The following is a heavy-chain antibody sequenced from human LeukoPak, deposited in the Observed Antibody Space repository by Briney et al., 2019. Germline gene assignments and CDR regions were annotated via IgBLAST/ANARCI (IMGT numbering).Heavy chain of an antibody. CDR1: GYTFTGYY. V-gene: IGHV1-2*02. J-gene: IGHJ4*02. CDR2: INPNSGGT. Sequence: ASVKVSCKASGYTFTGYYMHWVRQAPGQGLEWMGWINPNSGGTNYAQKFQGRVTMTRDTSISTAYMELSRLRSDDTAVYYCARVYYGSGLTKFDYWGQGTLVTVSS. CDR3: ARVYYGSGLTKFDY. D-gene: IGHD3-10*01.